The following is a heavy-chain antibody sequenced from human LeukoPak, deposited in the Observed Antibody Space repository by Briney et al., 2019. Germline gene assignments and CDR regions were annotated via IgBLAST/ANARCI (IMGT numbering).Heavy chain of an antibody. J-gene: IGHJ3*02. Sequence: GGSLRLSCAASGFTFSSYWMSWVRQAPGKGLEWVANIKQDGSEKYYVDSVKVRFTISRDNAKNSLYLQMNSLRAEDTAVYYCARDRCSSTSCYTPDAFDIWGQGTMVTVSS. D-gene: IGHD2-2*02. CDR3: ARDRCSSTSCYTPDAFDI. V-gene: IGHV3-7*01. CDR2: IKQDGSEK. CDR1: GFTFSSYW.